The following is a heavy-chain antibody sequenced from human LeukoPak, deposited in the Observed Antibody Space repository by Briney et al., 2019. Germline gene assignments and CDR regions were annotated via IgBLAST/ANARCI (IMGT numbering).Heavy chain of an antibody. CDR3: AKDISKEWELLID. D-gene: IGHD1-26*01. V-gene: IGHV3-23*01. CDR2: ISGSGGST. Sequence: GGSLRLSCAASGFTFSSYAMSWVRQAPGKGLEWVSAISGSGGSTYYADSVKGRFTISRDNSKNTLYLQMNSLRAEDTALYYCAKDISKEWELLIDWGQGTLVTVSS. J-gene: IGHJ4*02. CDR1: GFTFSSYA.